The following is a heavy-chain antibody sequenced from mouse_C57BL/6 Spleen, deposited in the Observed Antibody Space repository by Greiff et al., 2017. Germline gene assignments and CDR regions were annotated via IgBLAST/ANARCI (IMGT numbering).Heavy chain of an antibody. CDR1: GYTFTSYW. Sequence: QVQLQQPGAELVKPGASVKLSCKASGYTFTSYWMHWVKQRPGQGLEWIGMIHPNSGSTNYNEKFKSKATLTVDKSSSSAYMQLSSLTSEDSAVYYCARGKGYYGSSHWYFDVWGTGTTVTVSS. CDR3: ARGKGYYGSSHWYFDV. D-gene: IGHD1-1*01. CDR2: IHPNSGST. J-gene: IGHJ1*03. V-gene: IGHV1-64*01.